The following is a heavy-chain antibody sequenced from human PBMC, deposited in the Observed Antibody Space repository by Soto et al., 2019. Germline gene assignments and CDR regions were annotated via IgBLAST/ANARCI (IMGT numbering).Heavy chain of an antibody. CDR1: GGSFSGSY. J-gene: IGHJ2*01. D-gene: IGHD2-15*01. CDR2: LNHSGST. CDR3: ARPDIVVVVAASNWSFDL. Sequence: QVHLQQWGAGLLKPSETLSLTCAVYGGSFSGSYWSWIRQPPGKGLEWIGELNHSGSTNYNPSLKRRVTIAVDTSKNQFSLKLSSVTAADTAVYYCARPDIVVVVAASNWSFDLWGRGTLVTVSS. V-gene: IGHV4-34*01.